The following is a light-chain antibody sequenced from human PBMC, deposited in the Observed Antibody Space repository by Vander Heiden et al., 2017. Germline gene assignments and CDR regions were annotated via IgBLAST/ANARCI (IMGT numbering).Light chain of an antibody. V-gene: IGKV3-11*01. CDR3: QQRDNWPIT. CDR1: QSVSDF. J-gene: IGKJ4*01. CDR2: DAS. Sequence: EIVLTQSPATLSLSPGDRATLSCRASQSVSDFLVWYQHKPGQAPRLLIYDASKRATGIPTRFSGSGSGTDFTLTISSLEPEEFAVYYCQQRDNWPITFGGGTKVXIK.